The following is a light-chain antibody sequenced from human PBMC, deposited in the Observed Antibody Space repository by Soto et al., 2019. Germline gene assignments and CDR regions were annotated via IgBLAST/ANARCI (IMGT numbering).Light chain of an antibody. CDR1: SGRIASNY. CDR3: QSYDSRNGEV. V-gene: IGLV6-57*04. CDR2: EDN. Sequence: NFMLTQPHSVSASPGKTVIISCTRSSGRIASNYVQWYQQRPGRAPTTVIYEDNQRPSGVPDRFSGSIDSSSNSASLTISGLTTEDEADYYCQSYDSRNGEVFGGGTKVTVL. J-gene: IGLJ2*01.